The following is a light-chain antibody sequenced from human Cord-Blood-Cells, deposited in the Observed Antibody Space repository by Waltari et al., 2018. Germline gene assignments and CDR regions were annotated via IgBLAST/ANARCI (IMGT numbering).Light chain of an antibody. CDR2: EGS. Sequence: QSALTQPASVSGSPGQSITLSGTGTSSDVGRYTLVSWYQQHPGKAPKLMIYEGSKRPSGVSNRFSGSKAGNTASLTSAGLQADDEADYYCCSYAGSSTYVFGTGTKVTVL. CDR1: SSDVGRYTL. V-gene: IGLV2-23*01. CDR3: CSYAGSSTYV. J-gene: IGLJ1*01.